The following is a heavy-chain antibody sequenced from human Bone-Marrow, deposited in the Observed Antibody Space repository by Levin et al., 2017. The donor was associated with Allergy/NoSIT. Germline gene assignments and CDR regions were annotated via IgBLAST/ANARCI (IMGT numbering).Heavy chain of an antibody. V-gene: IGHV3-23*01. J-gene: IGHJ4*02. CDR2: IGGSDGTT. CDR1: GFRFSDSV. Sequence: LSLTCAASGFRFSDSVMNWVRQAPGKGLEWLSVIGGSDGTTYYADSVKGRFTISRDNSKNTLYLQMNSLRADDTAVYFCARTPGALVVTPYFDSWGQGTQVSVSS. D-gene: IGHD2-21*01. CDR3: ARTPGALVVTPYFDS.